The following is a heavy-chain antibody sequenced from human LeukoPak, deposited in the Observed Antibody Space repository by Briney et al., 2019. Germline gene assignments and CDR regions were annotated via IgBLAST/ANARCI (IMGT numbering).Heavy chain of an antibody. D-gene: IGHD6-13*01. CDR2: IYYSGST. J-gene: IGHJ4*02. V-gene: IGHV4-61*08. CDR3: ARGTIQQLVDY. CDR1: GGSISSGDYY. Sequence: SETLSLTCTVSGGSISSGDYYWSWIRQPPGKGLEWIGHIYYSGSTNYNPSLKSRVTISVDTSKNQFSLKLSSVTAADTAVYYCARGTIQQLVDYWGQGTLVTVSS.